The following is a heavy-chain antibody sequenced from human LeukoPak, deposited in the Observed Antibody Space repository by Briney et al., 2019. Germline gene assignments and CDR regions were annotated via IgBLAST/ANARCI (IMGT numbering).Heavy chain of an antibody. D-gene: IGHD3-9*01. V-gene: IGHV3-49*03. Sequence: GGSLRLSCTASGFTFGDYAMSWFRQAPGKGLEWVGFIRSKAYGGTTEYAASVKGRFTISRDDSKSIAYLQMNSLKTEDTAVYYCTSPLRYFDWLPPTGGYWGQGTLVTVSS. CDR2: IRSKAYGGTT. J-gene: IGHJ4*02. CDR1: GFTFGDYA. CDR3: TSPLRYFDWLPPTGGY.